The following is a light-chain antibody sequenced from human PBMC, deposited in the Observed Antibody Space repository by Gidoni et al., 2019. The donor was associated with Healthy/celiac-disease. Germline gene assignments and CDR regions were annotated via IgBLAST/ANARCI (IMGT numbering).Light chain of an antibody. J-gene: IGKJ2*01. CDR1: QSVSRSY. CDR2: GAS. Sequence: EIVLTQSPGPLSLSPGERATLSCRASQSVSRSYLAWYQQKPGQAPRLLIYGASSRATGIPDRFSGSGSGTDFTLTISRLEPEDFAVYYCQQYGSSPYTFXXXTKLEIK. V-gene: IGKV3-20*01. CDR3: QQYGSSPYT.